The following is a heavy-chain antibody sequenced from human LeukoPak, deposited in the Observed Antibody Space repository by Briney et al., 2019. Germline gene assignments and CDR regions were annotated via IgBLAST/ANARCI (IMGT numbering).Heavy chain of an antibody. Sequence: SETLSLTCTVSGDSISRGDYYWSWVRQPPGKGQEWIGYIYYNGNTYYNPSLKSRLTISVDTSKNQFSLKLSSVTAADTAVYYCVRGVGATRGRFDPWGQGTLVTVSS. J-gene: IGHJ5*02. CDR3: VRGVGATRGRFDP. CDR2: IYYNGNT. CDR1: GDSISRGDYY. D-gene: IGHD1-26*01. V-gene: IGHV4-30-4*08.